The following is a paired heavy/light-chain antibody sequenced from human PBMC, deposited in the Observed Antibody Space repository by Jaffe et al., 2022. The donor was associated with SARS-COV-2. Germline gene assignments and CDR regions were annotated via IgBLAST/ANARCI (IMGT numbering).Light chain of an antibody. J-gene: IGLJ3*02. CDR3: VLYMGSVIHWV. CDR1: SGSVSTSHY. V-gene: IGLV8-61*01. Sequence: QTVVTQEASFSVSPGGTVTLTCGLSSGSVSTSHYPSWYQQTPGQAPRTLIYSTNTRCSGVPDRFSGSILGNKAALTITGAQADDESDYYCVLYMGSVIHWVFGGGTRLTVL. CDR2: STN.
Heavy chain of an antibody. V-gene: IGHV1-46*01. CDR2: INPPDGGT. D-gene: IGHD5-12*01. CDR1: GYTFTSSH. J-gene: IGHJ4*02. CDR3: ARDSGGWSVDY. Sequence: QVQLVQSGAEVKKPGASVKVSCKAFGYTFTSSHMHWVRQAPGQGLEWMALINPPDGGTSYAQKFQGRVTLTRDTSTSTVYMELSSLRSEDTAVYYCARDSGGWSVDYWGQGTLVTVSS.